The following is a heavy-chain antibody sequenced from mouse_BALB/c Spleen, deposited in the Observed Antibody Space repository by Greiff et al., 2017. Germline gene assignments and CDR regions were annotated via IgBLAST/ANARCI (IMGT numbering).Heavy chain of an antibody. CDR2: ISSGGSYT. CDR3: ATNWDEVAY. J-gene: IGHJ3*01. D-gene: IGHD4-1*01. V-gene: IGHV5-9-4*01. CDR1: GFTFSSYA. Sequence: EVKLMESGGGLVKPGGSLKLSCAASGFTFSSYAMSWVRQSPEKRLEWVAEISSGGSYTYYPDTVTGRFTISRDNAKNTLYLEMSSLRSEDTAMYYCATNWDEVAYWGQGTLVTVSA.